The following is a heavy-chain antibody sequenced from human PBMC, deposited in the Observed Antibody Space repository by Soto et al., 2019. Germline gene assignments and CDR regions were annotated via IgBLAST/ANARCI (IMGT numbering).Heavy chain of an antibody. V-gene: IGHV1-46*01. CDR3: ARSPRTRQGWFDP. CDR2: INPSGGST. CDR1: GYTFTSYY. D-gene: IGHD2-2*01. J-gene: IGHJ5*02. Sequence: QVQLVQSGAEVKKPGASVKVSCKASGYTFTSYYMHWVRQAPGQGLEWMGIINPSGGSTSYAQKFQGRVTMTRDTFTSTVYMAVSSLRSEDTAVDYCARSPRTRQGWFDPWGQGTLVTVSS.